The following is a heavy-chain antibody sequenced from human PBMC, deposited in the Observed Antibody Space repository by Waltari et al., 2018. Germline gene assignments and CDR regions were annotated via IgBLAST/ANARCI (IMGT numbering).Heavy chain of an antibody. J-gene: IGHJ6*02. CDR3: ARGHNYYGVAF. CDR2: IYDTGRT. Sequence: QLQLQASGPGLVKPSATLSLTCTVSGGSIHSTVYYWAWIRQPPGKGLEWIGYIYDTGRTNYNPSLRSRVAMSIDTSNNKFSLKMSAVTAADTAVYFCARGHNYYGVAFWGQGTTVTVSS. CDR1: GGSIHSTVYY. V-gene: IGHV4-39*02. D-gene: IGHD3-10*01.